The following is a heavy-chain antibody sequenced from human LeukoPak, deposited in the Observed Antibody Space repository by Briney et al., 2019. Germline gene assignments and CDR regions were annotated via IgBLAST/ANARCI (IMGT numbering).Heavy chain of an antibody. CDR3: AKDPKPLRGYSYGFTYWFDP. J-gene: IGHJ5*02. CDR2: ISGSGGST. D-gene: IGHD5-18*01. CDR1: GFTFSSYA. Sequence: PGGSLRLSCAASGFTFSSYAMSWVRQAPGKGLEWVSAISGSGGSTYYADSVKGRFTISRDNSKNTLYLQMNSLRAEDTAAYYCAKDPKPLRGYSYGFTYWFDPWGQGTLVTVSS. V-gene: IGHV3-23*01.